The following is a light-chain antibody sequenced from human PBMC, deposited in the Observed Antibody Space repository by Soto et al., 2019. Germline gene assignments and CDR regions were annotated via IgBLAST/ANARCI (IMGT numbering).Light chain of an antibody. CDR1: QSISSW. CDR3: QQYNSYSPWT. Sequence: DIQMTQSPSTLSASVGDRVTITCRASQSISSWLAWYQQKPGKAPKLLLYKASSLESGVPSRFSGSGSGTEFTLILSSLQPDDFATYYCQQYNSYSPWTFGQGTKLEIK. V-gene: IGKV1-5*03. J-gene: IGKJ1*01. CDR2: KAS.